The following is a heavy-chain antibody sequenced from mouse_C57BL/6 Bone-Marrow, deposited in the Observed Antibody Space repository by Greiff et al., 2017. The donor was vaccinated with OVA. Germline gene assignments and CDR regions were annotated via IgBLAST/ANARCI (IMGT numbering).Heavy chain of an antibody. Sequence: VQLQQPGTELVKPGASVKLSCKASGYTFTSYWMHWVKQRPGQGLEWIGNINPSNGGTNYNEKFKSKATLTVDKSSSTAYMQLSSLTSEDSAVYYGARSWGYDDAVDDWGQGATLTVSS. CDR2: INPSNGGT. V-gene: IGHV1-53*01. CDR3: ARSWGYDDAVDD. CDR1: GYTFTSYW. J-gene: IGHJ2*01. D-gene: IGHD2-2*01.